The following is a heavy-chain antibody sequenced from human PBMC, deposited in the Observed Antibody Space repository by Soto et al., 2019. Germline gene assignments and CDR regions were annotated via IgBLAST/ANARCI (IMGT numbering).Heavy chain of an antibody. V-gene: IGHV1-18*04. CDR2: ITASNGNT. CDR1: GFTFPGFG. D-gene: IGHD5-18*01. J-gene: IGHJ2*01. Sequence: QLVQSGTEVKTPGASVKVSCKASGFTFPGFGITWVRQAPGQGLEWMGWITASNGNTNYAQNLQGRVTMTTDTSTSTAYMELWRLRSDDTAVYYCARGYSYGSYWYFDLWGRGTLVTVSS. CDR3: ARGYSYGSYWYFDL.